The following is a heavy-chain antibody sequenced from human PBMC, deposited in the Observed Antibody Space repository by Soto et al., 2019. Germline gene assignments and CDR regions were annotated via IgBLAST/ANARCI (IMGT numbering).Heavy chain of an antibody. Sequence: QVQLVQSGAEVKKPGSSVKVSCKASGGTFSYSAVSWVRQAPGQGLEWMGGIIPMFGTTNYAQKFQGRVTISADESTSTVYMELRSLRSEDAAVYYCARGTRRDGYRDYWSVDLWGRGTLVTVSS. CDR1: GGTFSYSA. D-gene: IGHD5-12*01. V-gene: IGHV1-69*01. CDR2: IIPMFGTT. CDR3: ARGTRRDGYRDYWSVDL. J-gene: IGHJ2*01.